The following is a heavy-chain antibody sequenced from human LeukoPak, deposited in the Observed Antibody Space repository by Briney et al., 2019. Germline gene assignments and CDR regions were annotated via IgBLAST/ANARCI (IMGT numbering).Heavy chain of an antibody. V-gene: IGHV3-21*01. CDR2: ISSTSGFI. D-gene: IGHD6-13*01. J-gene: IGHJ5*02. Sequence: GGSLRLSCTASGFSVTTYAMTWVRQASAKGLEWVSSISSTSGFIYYADSVEGRFNISRDNAKNSLYLQMNSLRAEDTAVYYCAKGYRRIAAAEGNWFDPWGQGTLVTVSS. CDR3: AKGYRRIAAAEGNWFDP. CDR1: GFSVTTYA.